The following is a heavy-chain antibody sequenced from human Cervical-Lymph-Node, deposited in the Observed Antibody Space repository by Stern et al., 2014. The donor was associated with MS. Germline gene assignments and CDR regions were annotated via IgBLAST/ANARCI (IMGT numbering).Heavy chain of an antibody. Sequence: QLQLQESGPGLVRPSGTLSLTCAVSGDSISNDNWWSWVRQPPGKGLEWIGEVYHTGSANYDPSLKSRVTISVDKSKNQFSLRLTSMPAADTAVYYCARDQGFQLMNSWGQGTLVIVSS. D-gene: IGHD2-2*01. V-gene: IGHV4-4*02. J-gene: IGHJ4*02. CDR2: VYHTGSA. CDR3: ARDQGFQLMNS. CDR1: GDSISNDNW.